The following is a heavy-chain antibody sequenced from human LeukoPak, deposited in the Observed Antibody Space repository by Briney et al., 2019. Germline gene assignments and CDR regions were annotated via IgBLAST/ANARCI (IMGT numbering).Heavy chain of an antibody. CDR2: INAGNGNT. J-gene: IGHJ4*02. Sequence: ASVKVSCKASGYTFTSYAMHWVRQAPGQRLEWMGWINAGNGNTKYSQKFQGRVTITRDTSASTAYMELSSLRSEDTAVYYCARALFGGWYRYFDYWGQGTLVTVSS. CDR1: GYTFTSYA. D-gene: IGHD6-19*01. CDR3: ARALFGGWYRYFDY. V-gene: IGHV1-3*01.